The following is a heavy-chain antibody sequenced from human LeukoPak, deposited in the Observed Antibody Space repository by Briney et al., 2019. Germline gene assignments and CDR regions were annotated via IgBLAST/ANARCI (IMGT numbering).Heavy chain of an antibody. CDR2: IIPIFGTA. V-gene: IGHV1-69*13. J-gene: IGHJ5*02. CDR1: GGTFSSYA. CDR3: ARVGYWSSTSCHPLGFQFDP. Sequence: SVKVSCKASGGTFSSYAISWVRQAPGQGLEWMGGIIPIFGTANYAQKFQGRVTIIADESTRPAYMELSRLKSEAPAVYYCARVGYWSSTSCHPLGFQFDPWGQGTLVTVSS. D-gene: IGHD2-2*01.